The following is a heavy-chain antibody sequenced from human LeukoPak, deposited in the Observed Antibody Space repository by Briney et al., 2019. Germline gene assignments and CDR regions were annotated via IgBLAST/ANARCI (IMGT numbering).Heavy chain of an antibody. J-gene: IGHJ4*02. V-gene: IGHV1-18*01. CDR3: ARDCSSTSCYKTFDY. CDR1: GYTFTSYG. Sequence: ASVKVSCKASGYTFTSYGISWVRQAPGQGLEWMGWISAYNGNTNYAQKLQGRVTMTTDTSTSTAYMELRSLRSDDTAVYYCARDCSSTSCYKTFDYWGQGTLVTVSS. CDR2: ISAYNGNT. D-gene: IGHD2-2*02.